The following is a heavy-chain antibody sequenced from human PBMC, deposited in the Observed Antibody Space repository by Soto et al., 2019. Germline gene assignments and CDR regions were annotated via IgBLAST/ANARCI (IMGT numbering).Heavy chain of an antibody. Sequence: GGSLRLSCAASGFTFDDHAMHWVRQAPGKGLEWVSLISWDGGSTYYADPVKGRFTISRDNSKNSLYLQMNSLRAEDTALYYCVGYYYDSSGYYNDYWGQGTLVTVSS. CDR1: GFTFDDHA. J-gene: IGHJ4*02. V-gene: IGHV3-43D*04. CDR2: ISWDGGST. CDR3: VGYYYDSSGYYNDY. D-gene: IGHD3-22*01.